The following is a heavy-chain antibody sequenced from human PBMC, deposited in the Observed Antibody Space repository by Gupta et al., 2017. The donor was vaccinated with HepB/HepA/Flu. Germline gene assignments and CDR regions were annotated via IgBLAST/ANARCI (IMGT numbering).Heavy chain of an antibody. V-gene: IGHV1-2*02. Sequence: QVQLVQTGAEVKKPGASVKVSCKASGYTFTNYYIHWVRQAPGQGLEWLGWINPTNDGTKFEQKVQGRATMTGDTSISTAYLKLSSLISDDTAGYYCTGSPVYWRPSTCYTWGVWGPGTLVTVSS. CDR2: INPTNDGT. D-gene: IGHD2-2*02. J-gene: IGHJ4*02. CDR3: TGSPVYWRPSTCYTWGV. CDR1: GYTFTNYY.